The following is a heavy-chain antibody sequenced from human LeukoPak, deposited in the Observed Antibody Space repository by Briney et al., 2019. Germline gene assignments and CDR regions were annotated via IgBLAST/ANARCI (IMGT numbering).Heavy chain of an antibody. CDR3: AKVAGGLLDV. D-gene: IGHD4-23*01. CDR2: ISGYGGNT. CDR1: GVTFSSFA. V-gene: IGHV3-23*01. Sequence: GGSLRLSCAASGVTFSSFAMSWVRQAPGKGLEWVSGISGYGGNTYYANSVRGRFTISRDNSKKTLYLQMNSLRAEDTAVYYCAKVAGGLLDVWGKGTTVTVSS. J-gene: IGHJ6*04.